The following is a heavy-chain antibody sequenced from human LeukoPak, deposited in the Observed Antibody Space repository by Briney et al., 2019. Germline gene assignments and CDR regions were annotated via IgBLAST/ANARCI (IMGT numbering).Heavy chain of an antibody. CDR2: IYYSGST. CDR1: GGSISSYY. Sequence: PSETLSLTCTVSGGSISSYYWSWIRQPPGKGLEWIGYIYYSGSTNYNPFLKSRVTISVDTSKNQFSLKLSSVTAADTAVYYCARTDTGLFDYWGQGTLVTVSS. J-gene: IGHJ4*02. CDR3: ARTDTGLFDY. V-gene: IGHV4-59*01. D-gene: IGHD5-18*01.